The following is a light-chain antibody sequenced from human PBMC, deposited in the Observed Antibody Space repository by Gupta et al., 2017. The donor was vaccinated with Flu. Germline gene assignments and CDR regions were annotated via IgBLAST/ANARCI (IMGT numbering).Light chain of an antibody. CDR1: DIGRKA. CDR2: DDS. Sequence: SYVLTQPPSVSVAPGQTTRITCGGDDIGRKAVHWYQQKPGQATVLVVYDDSDRPSGIPERFSGYNAANTATPKTNRVEAGEEADVYCQVSDTRTESWVFGGGTKLTVL. J-gene: IGLJ3*02. CDR3: QVSDTRTESWV. V-gene: IGLV3-21*02.